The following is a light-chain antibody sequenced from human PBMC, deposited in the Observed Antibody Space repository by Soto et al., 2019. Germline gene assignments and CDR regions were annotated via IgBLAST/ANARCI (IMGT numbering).Light chain of an antibody. Sequence: QAVVTQSPSASASLGASVKLTCTLSSGHSSYAIAWHQQQPEKGPRYLMKLNSDGSHSKGDGIPDRFSGSSSGAERYLTISRLQSEDEADYYCQTWGTGIAVFGGGTQLTVL. V-gene: IGLV4-69*01. J-gene: IGLJ7*01. CDR2: LNSDGSH. CDR1: SGHSSYA. CDR3: QTWGTGIAV.